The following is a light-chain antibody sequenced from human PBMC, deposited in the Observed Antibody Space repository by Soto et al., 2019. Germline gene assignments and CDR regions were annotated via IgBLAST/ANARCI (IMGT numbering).Light chain of an antibody. J-gene: IGLJ3*02. V-gene: IGLV1-40*01. CDR1: SSNIGAGYY. CDR2: SNS. CDR3: QSYDSSLSGGV. Sequence: QSVLTQPPSVSGAPGQKITISCTGSSSNIGAGYYVHWYQQFPGTAPKLLIYSNSLRPSGVPDRFSGSKSGTSASLAITRLQAEDEADYYCQSYDSSLSGGVFGGGTKLTVL.